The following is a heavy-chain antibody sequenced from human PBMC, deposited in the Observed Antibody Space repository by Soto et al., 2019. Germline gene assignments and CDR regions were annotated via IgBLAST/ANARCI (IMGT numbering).Heavy chain of an antibody. V-gene: IGHV3-30*18. J-gene: IGHJ4*02. Sequence: QVQLVESGGGVVQPGRSLRLSCAASGFTFSSYGMHWVRQAPGKGLEWVAVISYDGSNKYYADSVKGRFTISRDNSKNTLYLQMNSPRAEDTAVYYCAKVPWGWLIDYWGQGTLVTVSS. CDR2: ISYDGSNK. CDR1: GFTFSSYG. CDR3: AKVPWGWLIDY. D-gene: IGHD5-12*01.